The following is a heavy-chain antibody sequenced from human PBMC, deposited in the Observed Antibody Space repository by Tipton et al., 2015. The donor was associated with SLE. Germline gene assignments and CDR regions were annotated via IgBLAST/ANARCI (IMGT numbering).Heavy chain of an antibody. V-gene: IGHV3-20*04. D-gene: IGHD5-24*01. J-gene: IGHJ5*02. CDR2: INWNGGST. Sequence: SLRLSCAASGFTFDDYGMSWVRQAPGKGLEWVSGINWNGGSTGYADSVKGRFTISRDNAKNSLYLQMNSLRAEDTALYYCARDGPEMTGNWFDPWGQGTLVTVSS. CDR1: GFTFDDYG. CDR3: ARDGPEMTGNWFDP.